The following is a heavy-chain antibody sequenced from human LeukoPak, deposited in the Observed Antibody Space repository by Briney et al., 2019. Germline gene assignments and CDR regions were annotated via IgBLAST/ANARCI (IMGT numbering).Heavy chain of an antibody. Sequence: PGGSLRLSCAASGFTFSSSWMSWVRQAPGKGLEWVSTISNSDGKTYYADSVKGRFTISRDNSKNTLYVQMNSLTAEDTAIYYCAKATGNLGNWGQGTLVTVSS. J-gene: IGHJ4*02. D-gene: IGHD1-1*01. CDR3: AKATGNLGN. CDR2: ISNSDGKT. V-gene: IGHV3-23*01. CDR1: GFTFSSSW.